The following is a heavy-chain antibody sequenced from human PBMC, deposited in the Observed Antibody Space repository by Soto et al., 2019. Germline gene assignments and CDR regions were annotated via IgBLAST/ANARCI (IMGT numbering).Heavy chain of an antibody. V-gene: IGHV1-18*01. CDR2: INTYTGNI. D-gene: IGHD1-26*01. J-gene: IGHJ4*02. CDR3: ARERGGYKHFDY. Sequence: QVQLVQSGAEVKKPGASVKVSCKVSGYTFTSYGISWVRQAPGQGLEWMGWINTYTGNINYAQKLQGRVTMTTDTSTSTAYIELRSLRSDDTALYYCARERGGYKHFDYWGQGTLVTVSS. CDR1: GYTFTSYG.